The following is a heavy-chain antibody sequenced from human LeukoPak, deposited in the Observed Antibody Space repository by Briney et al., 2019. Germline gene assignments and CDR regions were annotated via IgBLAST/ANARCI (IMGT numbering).Heavy chain of an antibody. CDR3: ARDGRRQLAGGVDI. J-gene: IGHJ3*02. V-gene: IGHV3-21*01. Sequence: GGSLSLSCAASGFTFSSYSMNWVRQAPGKGLEWVSSISSSSSYIYYADSVKGRFTISRDNAKNSLYLQMNSLRAEDTAVYYCARDGRRQLAGGVDIWGQGTMVTVSS. CDR2: ISSSSSYI. CDR1: GFTFSSYS. D-gene: IGHD6-6*01.